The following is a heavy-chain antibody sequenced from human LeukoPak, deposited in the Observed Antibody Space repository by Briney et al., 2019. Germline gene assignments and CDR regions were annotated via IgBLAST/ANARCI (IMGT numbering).Heavy chain of an antibody. J-gene: IGHJ3*02. CDR1: GFTVSSNY. CDR2: IYSGGST. V-gene: IGHV3-53*04. Sequence: GGSLRLSCAASGFTVSSNYMSWVRQAPGKGLEWVSVIYSGGSTYYSDSVTGRLTISKNNSKNTLYLQMNSLRAEDTAVYYCARGYYDILTGYYTNDAFDIWGQGTMVTVSS. D-gene: IGHD3-9*01. CDR3: ARGYYDILTGYYTNDAFDI.